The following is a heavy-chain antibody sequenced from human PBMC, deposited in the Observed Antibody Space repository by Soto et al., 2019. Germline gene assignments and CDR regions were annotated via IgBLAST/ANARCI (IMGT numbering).Heavy chain of an antibody. D-gene: IGHD2-2*01. CDR3: VKEDCLYMPCPPDAFDA. CDR1: GFTFDGYV. CDR2: ISSNSGNV. V-gene: IGHV3-9*01. Sequence: GGSLRLSCAASGFTFDGYVMHWVRQAPGKGLEWVSGISSNSGNVAYADSVKGRFTISRDNAKNSLYLQMNSLRADDTALYYCVKEDCLYMPCPPDAFDAWGQGTMVTVSS. J-gene: IGHJ3*01.